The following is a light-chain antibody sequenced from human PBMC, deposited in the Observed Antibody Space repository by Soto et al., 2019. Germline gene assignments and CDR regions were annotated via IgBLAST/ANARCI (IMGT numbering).Light chain of an antibody. Sequence: QSVLTQPASVSGSPGQSITISCTGTSSDVGAYNYVSWYQQHPGKAPKLLIYEGTQRPSGVSSRFSGSKSGNTASLTISGLQAADEADYFCKSYAGSNTYVFGSGTKVTVL. CDR3: KSYAGSNTYV. J-gene: IGLJ1*01. CDR1: SSDVGAYNY. V-gene: IGLV2-14*01. CDR2: EGT.